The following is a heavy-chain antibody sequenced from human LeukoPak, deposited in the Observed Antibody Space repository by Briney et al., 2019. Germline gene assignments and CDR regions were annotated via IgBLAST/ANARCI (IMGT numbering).Heavy chain of an antibody. D-gene: IGHD3-10*01. CDR2: IYSCGST. CDR3: ARISGFGELSGAFDI. J-gene: IGHJ3*02. CDR1: GFTVSSNY. V-gene: IGHV3-66*03. Sequence: GGSLRLSCAASGFTVSSNYMSWVRQAPGKGLEWVSVIYSCGSTYYADSVKGRFTISRDNAKNSLYLQMNSLRAEDTAVYYCARISGFGELSGAFDIWGQGTMVTVSP.